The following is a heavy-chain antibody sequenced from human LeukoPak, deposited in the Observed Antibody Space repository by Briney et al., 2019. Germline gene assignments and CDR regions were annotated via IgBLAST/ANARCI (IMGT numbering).Heavy chain of an antibody. V-gene: IGHV1-18*01. D-gene: IGHD1-26*01. CDR3: ASIVGATNRWFDP. CDR2: ISAYNGNT. CDR1: GYTFTSYG. Sequence: ASVKVSCKASGYTFTSYGISWVRQAPGQGLEWMGWISAYNGNTNYAQKLQGRVTMTPDTSTSTAYMELRSLRSDATAVYYCASIVGATNRWFDPWGQGTLVTVSS. J-gene: IGHJ5*02.